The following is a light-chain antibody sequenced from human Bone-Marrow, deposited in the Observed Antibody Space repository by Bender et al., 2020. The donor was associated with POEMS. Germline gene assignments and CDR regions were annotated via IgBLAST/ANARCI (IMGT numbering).Light chain of an antibody. Sequence: QSALTQPASVSGSPGQSITISCTGTNGDDVSWYQQHPGRAPRLILYEVTKRASGISNRFSGTESGNTASLTISGLQAEDEADYYCSSYRSTRSLLVFGTGTTVTV. V-gene: IGLV2-14*01. CDR1: NGDD. CDR3: SSYRSTRSLLV. CDR2: EVT. J-gene: IGLJ1*01.